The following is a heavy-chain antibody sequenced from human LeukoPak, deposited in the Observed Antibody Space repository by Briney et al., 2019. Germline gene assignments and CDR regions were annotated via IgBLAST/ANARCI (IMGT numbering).Heavy chain of an antibody. CDR1: GASISSYY. D-gene: IGHD2-2*02. J-gene: IGHJ4*02. V-gene: IGHV4-59*08. CDR3: ARHCSSTSCYTHDY. CDR2: IYYTGNT. Sequence: SETLSLTCTVSGASISSYYWSWIRQPPGKGLECIGYIYYTGNTNYSPSLKSRVIMSIDTSKNQFSLKLSSVTAADTAVYYCARHCSSTSCYTHDYWGQGTLVTVSS.